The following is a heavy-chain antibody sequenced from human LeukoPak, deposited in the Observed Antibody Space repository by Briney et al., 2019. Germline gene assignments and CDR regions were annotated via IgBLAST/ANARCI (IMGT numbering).Heavy chain of an antibody. CDR1: GGSISSSSYY. J-gene: IGHJ5*02. CDR3: ARVWHDFWSGYHRASGWFDP. Sequence: PSETLSLTCTVSGGSISSSSYYWGWIRQPPGKGLEWIGSIYYSGSTYYNPSLKSRVTISVGTSKNQFSLKLSSVTAADTAVYYCARVWHDFWSGYHRASGWFDPWGQGTLVTVSS. V-gene: IGHV4-39*01. CDR2: IYYSGST. D-gene: IGHD3-3*01.